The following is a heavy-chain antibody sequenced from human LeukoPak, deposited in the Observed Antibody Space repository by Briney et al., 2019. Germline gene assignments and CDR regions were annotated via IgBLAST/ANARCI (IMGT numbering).Heavy chain of an antibody. CDR1: GGSISSYY. Sequence: SETLSLTCTVSGGSISSYYWSWIRQPPGKGLEWIGYIYYSGSTNYNPSLKSRVTISVDTSKNQFSLKLSSVTAADTAVYYCASSPYYYDSSGYYYYGMDVWGQGTTVTVSS. D-gene: IGHD3-22*01. CDR3: ASSPYYYDSSGYYYYGMDV. J-gene: IGHJ6*02. CDR2: IYYSGST. V-gene: IGHV4-59*08.